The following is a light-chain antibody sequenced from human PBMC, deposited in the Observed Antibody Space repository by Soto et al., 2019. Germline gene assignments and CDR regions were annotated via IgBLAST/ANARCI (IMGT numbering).Light chain of an antibody. CDR3: GSYTTSSNYV. CDR1: ISDVGRYNY. Sequence: QSALTQPASVSGSPGQSITISCTGTISDVGRYNYVSWYQQYPGKAPKLMIYDVSTRPSGVSDRFSGSKSGNTASLTISGLRAEDEADYYCGSYTTSSNYVFGTGTKLTVL. J-gene: IGLJ1*01. V-gene: IGLV2-14*03. CDR2: DVS.